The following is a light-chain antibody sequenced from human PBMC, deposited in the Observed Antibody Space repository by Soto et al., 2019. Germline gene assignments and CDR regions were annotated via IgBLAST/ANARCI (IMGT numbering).Light chain of an antibody. V-gene: IGLV7-46*01. Sequence: QAVVTQEPSLTVSPGGTVTLTCGSSTGDVTSGHYPYWFQQEPGQAPRTLIYDTSNKHSWTPARFSGSLLGGKAALTLSGAQPEDEAIYYCLLPYSSSRPVFGGGTKLTGL. CDR1: TGDVTSGHY. J-gene: IGLJ2*01. CDR3: LLPYSSSRPV. CDR2: DTS.